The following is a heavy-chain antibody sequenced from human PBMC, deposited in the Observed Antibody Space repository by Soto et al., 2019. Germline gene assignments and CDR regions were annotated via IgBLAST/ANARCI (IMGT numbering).Heavy chain of an antibody. CDR3: ARSYYYDLHYYYGMDV. D-gene: IGHD3-22*01. J-gene: IGHJ6*02. CDR2: INSDGSST. V-gene: IGHV3-74*01. Sequence: GGSLRLSCAASGFTFSSYWMHWVRQAPGKGLVWVSRINSDGSSTSYADSVKGRFTISRDNAKNTLYLQMNSLRAEDTAVYYCARSYYYDLHYYYGMDVWGQGTTVTVSS. CDR1: GFTFSSYW.